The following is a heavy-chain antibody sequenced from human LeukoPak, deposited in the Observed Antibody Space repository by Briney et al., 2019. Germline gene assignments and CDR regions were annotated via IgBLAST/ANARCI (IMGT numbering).Heavy chain of an antibody. CDR1: GFTLSSFG. J-gene: IGHJ4*02. Sequence: GSLHLSCEASGFTLSSFGMNGGPQAPGKGLEGVAFIRRDGDVIYYADSVNGRFSISRDNSRNMVYLQLNSLRPEDTAVYYCARGAMVRGVIAHFSTRYYFDYWGQGTLVTVSS. V-gene: IGHV3-30*02. CDR2: IRRDGDVI. D-gene: IGHD3-10*01. CDR3: ARGAMVRGVIAHFSTRYYFDY.